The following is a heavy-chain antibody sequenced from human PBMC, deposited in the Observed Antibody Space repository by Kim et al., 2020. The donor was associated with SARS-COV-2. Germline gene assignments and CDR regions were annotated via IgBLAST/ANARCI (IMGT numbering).Heavy chain of an antibody. J-gene: IGHJ3*02. Sequence: SETLSLTCTVSGGSISSYYWSWIRQPPGKGLEWIGYIYYSGSTNYNPSLKSRVTISVDTSKNQFSLKLSSVTAADTAVYYCARLGEPNWGGRMIAFDIWGQGTMVTVSS. D-gene: IGHD7-27*01. V-gene: IGHV4-59*08. CDR3: ARLGEPNWGGRMIAFDI. CDR1: GGSISSYY. CDR2: IYYSGST.